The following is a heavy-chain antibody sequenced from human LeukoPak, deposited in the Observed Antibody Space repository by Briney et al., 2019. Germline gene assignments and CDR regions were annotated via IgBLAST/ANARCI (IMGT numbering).Heavy chain of an antibody. V-gene: IGHV3-7*01. J-gene: IGHJ4*02. D-gene: IGHD2-15*01. CDR2: INQDGSER. Sequence: GGSLRLSCAASGSGFTFSTNSMSWVRQAPGTGLDWVATINQDGSERYYVDSVKGRFTISRDNPKNSLFLQMNSLRAEDTALYYCARDYRGGTFYDFWGQGALVTVSS. CDR1: GSGFTFSTNS. CDR3: ARDYRGGTFYDF.